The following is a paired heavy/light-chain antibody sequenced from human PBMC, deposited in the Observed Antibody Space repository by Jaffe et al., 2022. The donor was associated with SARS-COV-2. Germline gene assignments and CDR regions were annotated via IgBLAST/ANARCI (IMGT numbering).Heavy chain of an antibody. CDR1: GSTFSFYG. D-gene: IGHD2-8*01. CDR3: AQQGYCANGVCYAHHFDY. Sequence: QVQLVESGGGVVQPGGSLRLSCAASGSTFSFYGMHWVRQAPGKGLDWVAIISTDGSDKFYADSVEGRFTISRDNSKSTLYLQMNSLRAEDTAVYYCAQQGYCANGVCYAHHFDYWGQGTLVTVSS. CDR2: ISTDGSDK. J-gene: IGHJ4*02. V-gene: IGHV3-30*18.
Light chain of an antibody. CDR3: SSHASSNNWV. J-gene: IGLJ3*02. V-gene: IGLV2-8*01. Sequence: QSALTQPPSASGSPGQSVTISCTGTSSDVGGYNYVSWYQQYPGKAPKLMIYEVNKRPSGVPDRFSGSKSGNTASLTVSGLRAEDEADYYCSSHASSNNWVFGGGTKLTVL. CDR1: SSDVGGYNY. CDR2: EVN.